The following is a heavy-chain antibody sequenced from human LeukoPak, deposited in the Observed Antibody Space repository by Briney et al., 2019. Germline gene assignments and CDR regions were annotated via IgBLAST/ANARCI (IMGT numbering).Heavy chain of an antibody. V-gene: IGHV1-69*16. Sequence: ASVKVSCKASGGTFSSYTISWVRQAPGQGLEWMGRIIPILGIANYAQKFQGRVTITTDESTSTAYMELSSLRSEDTAVYYCAREGSYDAFDIWGQGTMVTVSS. D-gene: IGHD5-18*01. J-gene: IGHJ3*02. CDR2: IIPILGIA. CDR1: GGTFSSYT. CDR3: AREGSYDAFDI.